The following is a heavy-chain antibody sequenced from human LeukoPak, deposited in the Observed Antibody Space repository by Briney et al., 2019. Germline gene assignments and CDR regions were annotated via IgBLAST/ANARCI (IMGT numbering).Heavy chain of an antibody. J-gene: IGHJ4*02. CDR2: ISAYNGNT. V-gene: IGHV1-18*01. CDR3: AREAGGYSYATHLDY. CDR1: GYTFTSYG. D-gene: IGHD5-18*01. Sequence: ASVKVSCKASGYTFTSYGISWVRQAPGQGLEWMGWISAYNGNTNYAQKLQGRVTMTTDTSTSTAYMELRSLRSDDTAVYYCAREAGGYSYATHLDYWGQGTLVTVSS.